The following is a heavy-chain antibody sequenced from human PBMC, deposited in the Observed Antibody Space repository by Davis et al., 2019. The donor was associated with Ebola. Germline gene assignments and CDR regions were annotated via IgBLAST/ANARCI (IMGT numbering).Heavy chain of an antibody. CDR2: IYTSGST. D-gene: IGHD3-16*01. Sequence: PSETLSLTCTVSGGSISSYYWSWIRQPAGKGLEWIGRIYTSGSTNYNPSLKSRVTMSVDTSKNQFSLKLSSVTAADTAVYYCARDPRPGLDYAFDIWGQGTMVTVSS. CDR3: ARDPRPGLDYAFDI. J-gene: IGHJ3*02. CDR1: GGSISSYY. V-gene: IGHV4-4*07.